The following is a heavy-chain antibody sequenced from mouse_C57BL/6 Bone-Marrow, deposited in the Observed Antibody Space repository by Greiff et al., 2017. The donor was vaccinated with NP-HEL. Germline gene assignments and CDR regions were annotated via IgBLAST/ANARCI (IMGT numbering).Heavy chain of an antibody. V-gene: IGHV6-3*01. Sequence: DVQLQESGGGLVQPGGSMKLSCVASGFTFSNYWMNWVRQSPEKGLEWVAQIRLKSDNYATHYAESVKGRFTISRDDSKSSVYLQMNNLRAEDTGIYYCTGGTMILRGFAYWGQGTLVTVSA. CDR1: GFTFSNYW. CDR3: TGGTMILRGFAY. D-gene: IGHD2-4*01. J-gene: IGHJ3*01. CDR2: IRLKSDNYAT.